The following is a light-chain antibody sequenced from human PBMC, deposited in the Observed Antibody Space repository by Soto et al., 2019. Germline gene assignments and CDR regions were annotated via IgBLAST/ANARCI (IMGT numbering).Light chain of an antibody. V-gene: IGKV3-15*01. CDR1: QSVSSN. Sequence: EIVMTQSPDTLSVSPGERATLSCRASQSVSSNLAWYQQKPGQAPRRLIYGASTRATGIPARFSGSGSGTELTLTISSLQAEDFAVYYCQQYNNWPPWTFGPGTKVDIK. CDR2: GAS. CDR3: QQYNNWPPWT. J-gene: IGKJ3*01.